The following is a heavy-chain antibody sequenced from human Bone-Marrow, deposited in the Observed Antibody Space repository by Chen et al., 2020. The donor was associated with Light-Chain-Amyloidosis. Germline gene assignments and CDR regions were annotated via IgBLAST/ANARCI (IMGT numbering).Heavy chain of an antibody. J-gene: IGHJ4*02. CDR2: IWYDESNK. Sequence: QVQLVESGGGVVQPGRSLRLSCAASGFTFSSYGMHWVRQAPGKGLEWVAVIWYDESNKYYADSVKGRFTISRDNSKNTLYLQMNSLRAEDTAVYYCARDYGGADFDYWGQGTLVTVSS. V-gene: IGHV3-33*01. D-gene: IGHD3-16*01. CDR1: GFTFSSYG. CDR3: ARDYGGADFDY.